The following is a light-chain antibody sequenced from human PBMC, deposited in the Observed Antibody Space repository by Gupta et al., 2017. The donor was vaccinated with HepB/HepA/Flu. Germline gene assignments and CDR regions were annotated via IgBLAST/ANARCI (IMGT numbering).Light chain of an antibody. CDR3: QQYGRSPWT. CDR1: QSVSSSY. J-gene: IGKJ1*01. Sequence: EIVLTQSPGTLSLSPGESATLSCRASQSVSSSYLAWYQQRPGQAPSLLIHGASSRATGISDRFSGTGSGADFTLTISRLEPEDGAVYYCQQYGRSPWTFGQGTKVEIK. V-gene: IGKV3-20*01. CDR2: GAS.